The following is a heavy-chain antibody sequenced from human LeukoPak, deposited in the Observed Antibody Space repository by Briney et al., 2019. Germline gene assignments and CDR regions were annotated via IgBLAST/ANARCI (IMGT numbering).Heavy chain of an antibody. CDR1: GFTFSSYA. J-gene: IGHJ4*02. Sequence: PGGSLRLSCAASGFTFSSYAMSWVRQAPGKGLEWVSAISGSGGSTYYADSVKGRFTISRDNSKNTLYLQMNSLRAEDTAVYYCAEVGAAAGSYYFDYWGQGTLVTVSS. V-gene: IGHV3-23*01. CDR2: ISGSGGST. D-gene: IGHD6-13*01. CDR3: AEVGAAAGSYYFDY.